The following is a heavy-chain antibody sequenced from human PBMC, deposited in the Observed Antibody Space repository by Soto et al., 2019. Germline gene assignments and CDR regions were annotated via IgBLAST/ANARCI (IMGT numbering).Heavy chain of an antibody. CDR3: TKYKSSAYYWDFDY. J-gene: IGHJ4*02. V-gene: IGHV3-48*03. CDR1: GFTFSCYE. CDR2: ISSSGSTI. Sequence: GGSLRLSCAASGFTFSCYEMNWVRQAPGKGLEWVSYISSSGSTIYYADSVKGRFTISRDNAKNYLYLQMKSLRAEDTAVYYCTKYKSSAYYWDFDYWGQGTLVTVS. D-gene: IGHD5-12*01.